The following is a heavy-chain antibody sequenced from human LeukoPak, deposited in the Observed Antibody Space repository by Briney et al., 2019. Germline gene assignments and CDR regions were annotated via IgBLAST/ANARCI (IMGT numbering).Heavy chain of an antibody. D-gene: IGHD6-13*01. V-gene: IGHV1-8*01. J-gene: IGHJ4*02. CDR1: GYTFTSYD. CDR2: MNPNSGNT. Sequence: GASVKVSCKASGYTFTSYDINWVRQATGQGLEWMGWMNPNSGNTGYAQKFQGRIIVSRNTSISTAYMELSSLTSEDTAIYYCARIAAARNRRLNYWGQGTLVTVAS. CDR3: ARIAAARNRRLNY.